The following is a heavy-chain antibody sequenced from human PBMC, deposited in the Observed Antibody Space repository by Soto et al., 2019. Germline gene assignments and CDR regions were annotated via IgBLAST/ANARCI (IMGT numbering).Heavy chain of an antibody. V-gene: IGHV3-30*18. J-gene: IGHJ4*02. D-gene: IGHD2-2*01. CDR1: GFTFSSYG. CDR3: AKEAQYCSSTSCYPYFDY. CDR2: ISYDGSNK. Sequence: GGSLRLSCAASGFTFSSYGMHWVRQAPGKGLEWVAVISYDGSNKYYADSVKGRFTISRDNSKNTLYLQMNSLRAEDTAVYYCAKEAQYCSSTSCYPYFDYWGQGTLVTVSS.